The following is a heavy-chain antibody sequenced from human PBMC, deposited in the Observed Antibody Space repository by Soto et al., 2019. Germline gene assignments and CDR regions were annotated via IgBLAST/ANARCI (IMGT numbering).Heavy chain of an antibody. CDR3: ARFTRGSSGDY. CDR1: GFTFNTYW. J-gene: IGHJ4*02. D-gene: IGHD6-25*01. CDR2: IKEDGSDK. V-gene: IGHV3-7*01. Sequence: GGSLRLSCVASGFTFNTYWMSWVRQAPGKGLEWVANIKEDGSDKYYVDSVKGRFTISRDNAKNLLYLQMNSLGAGDTAMYYCARFTRGSSGDYWGQGTLVTVST.